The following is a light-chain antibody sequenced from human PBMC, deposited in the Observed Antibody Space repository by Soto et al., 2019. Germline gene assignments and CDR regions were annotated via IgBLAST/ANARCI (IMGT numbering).Light chain of an antibody. CDR2: EVS. J-gene: IGLJ2*01. CDR3: SSYTSSSTLL. CDR1: SSDVGGHNY. V-gene: IGLV2-14*01. Sequence: QSALTQPASVSGSPGQSITISCTGTSSDVGGHNYVSWYQQHPGKAPKLMIYEVSNRPSGVSNRFSGSKSGNTASLTISGLQAEDEADYYCSSYTSSSTLLFGGGTKVTVL.